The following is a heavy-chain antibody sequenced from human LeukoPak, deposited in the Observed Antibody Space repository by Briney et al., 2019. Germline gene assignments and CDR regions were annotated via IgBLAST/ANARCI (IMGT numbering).Heavy chain of an antibody. V-gene: IGHV3-48*01. D-gene: IGHD5-12*01. CDR3: ARDHRYAFDY. J-gene: IGHJ4*02. CDR1: GFNFIDYS. CDR2: IGISSGNT. Sequence: GGSLRLSCAASGFNFIDYSMNWVRQAPGKGLEWISYIGISSGNTKYADSVKGRFTISRDKARNSLYLQMNSLRVEDTAVYYCARDHRYAFDYWGQGSLVTVSS.